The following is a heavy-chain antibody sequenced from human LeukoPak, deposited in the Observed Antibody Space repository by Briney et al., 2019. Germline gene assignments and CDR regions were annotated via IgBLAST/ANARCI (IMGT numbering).Heavy chain of an antibody. Sequence: SETLSLTCTGSGGSIGTYYCSWIRQSPGKGLEWIGYIYVTGTRYNPYLQSRVTISVDRSRNQFFLKMSSVTAADTAVYYCARHIGGGIEDMDVWGKGTKVIVSS. D-gene: IGHD3-16*02. J-gene: IGHJ6*03. V-gene: IGHV4-59*08. CDR1: GGSIGTYY. CDR2: IYVTGT. CDR3: ARHIGGGIEDMDV.